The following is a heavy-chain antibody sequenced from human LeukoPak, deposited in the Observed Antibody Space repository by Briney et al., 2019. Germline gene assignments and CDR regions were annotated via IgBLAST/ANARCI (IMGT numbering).Heavy chain of an antibody. CDR2: IYPDDSDT. CDR1: GYSFTSYW. D-gene: IGHD1-26*01. J-gene: IGHJ3*02. V-gene: IGHV5-51*01. CDR3: ARHGPYSGSYYGAFDI. Sequence: GESLKISCKGSGYSFTSYWIGWVRQMPGKGLEWMGVIYPDDSDTRYSPSFQGQVTISADKSISTAYLQWSSLKASDTAMYYCARHGPYSGSYYGAFDIWGQGTMVTVSS.